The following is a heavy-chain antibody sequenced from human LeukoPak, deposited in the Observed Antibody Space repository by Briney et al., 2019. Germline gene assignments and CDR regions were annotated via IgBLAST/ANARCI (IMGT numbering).Heavy chain of an antibody. Sequence: AGGSLRLSCAASGFTFSSYAMSWVRQAPGKGLEWVSGISGSGGSTLYADSVKGRFTISRDNSKKTVYLQMNSLRAEDTAVYYCARGHSAPDYWGQGTLVTVSA. CDR2: ISGSGGST. CDR1: GFTFSSYA. D-gene: IGHD3-10*01. J-gene: IGHJ4*02. V-gene: IGHV3-23*01. CDR3: ARGHSAPDY.